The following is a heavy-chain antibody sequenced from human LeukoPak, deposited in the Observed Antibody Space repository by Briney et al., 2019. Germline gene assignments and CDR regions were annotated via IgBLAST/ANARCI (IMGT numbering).Heavy chain of an antibody. CDR2: ISAYNGNT. V-gene: IGHV1-18*01. D-gene: IGHD4-17*01. CDR3: ARADYGDYKSDY. J-gene: IGHJ4*02. Sequence: ASVKVSCKASGYTFTSYGISWMRQAPGQGLESMGWISAYNGNTNYAQKLQGRVTMTTDTSTSTAYMELRSLRSDDTAVYYCARADYGDYKSDYWGQGTLVTVSS. CDR1: GYTFTSYG.